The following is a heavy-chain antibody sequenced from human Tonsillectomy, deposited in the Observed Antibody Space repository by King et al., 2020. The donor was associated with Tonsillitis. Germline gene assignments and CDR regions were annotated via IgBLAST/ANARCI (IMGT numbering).Heavy chain of an antibody. V-gene: IGHV4-31*03. CDR3: ARGTGTSYDY. Sequence: QLQESGPGLVKPSQTLSLTCTVAGGSISSGGYYWSWIRQHPGKGLEWIGYIYYSGTTYYNPSLKSRVTLSADTSKNQVSLQVSSVTAADTAVYYCARGTGTSYDYWGQGTLVTVSS. D-gene: IGHD1-7*01. CDR1: GGSISSGGYY. CDR2: IYYSGTT. J-gene: IGHJ4*02.